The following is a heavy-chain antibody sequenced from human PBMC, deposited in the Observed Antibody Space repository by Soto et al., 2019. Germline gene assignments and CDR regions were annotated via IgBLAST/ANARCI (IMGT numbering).Heavy chain of an antibody. CDR1: GGSISSGGYY. CDR2: IYYSGST. Sequence: QVQLQESGPGLVKPSQTLSLTCTVSGGSISSGGYYWSWIRQHPGKGLEWIGYIYYSGSTYYNPSLKSRVTISVDTSKNQFSLKLSSVTAADTAVYYCARDRTTVTSYRIDYYYYGMDVWGQGTTVTVSS. CDR3: ARDRTTVTSYRIDYYYYGMDV. J-gene: IGHJ6*02. D-gene: IGHD4-17*01. V-gene: IGHV4-31*03.